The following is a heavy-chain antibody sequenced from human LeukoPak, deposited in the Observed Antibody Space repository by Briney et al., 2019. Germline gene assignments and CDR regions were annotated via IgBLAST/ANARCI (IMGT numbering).Heavy chain of an antibody. Sequence: SETLSLTCAVSGYSISSGYYWGRSRQPPRKGPEWIGSIYHSGSTYYNPSLKSRVTISVDTSKNQFSLKLSSVTAADTAVYYCARHRAEKPYYMDVWGKGTTVTVSS. V-gene: IGHV4-38-2*01. CDR1: GYSISSGYY. CDR2: IYHSGST. D-gene: IGHD5-24*01. J-gene: IGHJ6*03. CDR3: ARHRAEKPYYMDV.